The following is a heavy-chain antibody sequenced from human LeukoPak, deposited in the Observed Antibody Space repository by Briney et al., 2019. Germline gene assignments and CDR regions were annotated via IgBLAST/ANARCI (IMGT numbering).Heavy chain of an antibody. Sequence: PSETLSLTCTVSGGSISSYYGSWLRQPAGKGLEWIGRSYTSGSPNYNPSLKGRVTMSVDTSKNQFSLKLSSVTAADTAVYYCARSGGSGFQLDNWGQGTLVTASS. CDR3: ARSGGSGFQLDN. CDR1: GGSISSYY. V-gene: IGHV4-4*07. CDR2: SYTSGSP. J-gene: IGHJ4*02. D-gene: IGHD3-16*01.